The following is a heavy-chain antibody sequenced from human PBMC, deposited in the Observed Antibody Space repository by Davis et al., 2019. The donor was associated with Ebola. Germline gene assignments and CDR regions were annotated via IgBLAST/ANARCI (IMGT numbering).Heavy chain of an antibody. CDR1: GFTFSGSA. CDR2: IRSKANSYAT. J-gene: IGHJ4*02. V-gene: IGHV3-73*01. Sequence: GGSLRLSCAASGFTFSGSAMHWVRQASGTGLEWVGRIRSKANSYATAYAASVKGRFTISRDDSKNTAYLQMNSLKTEDTAVYYCTGTLIAAAGRGDYWGQGTLVTVSS. CDR3: TGTLIAAAGRGDY. D-gene: IGHD6-13*01.